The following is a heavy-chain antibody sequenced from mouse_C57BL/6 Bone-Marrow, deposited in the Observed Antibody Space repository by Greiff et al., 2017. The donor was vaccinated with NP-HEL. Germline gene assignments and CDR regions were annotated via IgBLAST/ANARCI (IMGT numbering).Heavy chain of an antibody. V-gene: IGHV1-64*01. CDR1: GYTFTSYW. CDR3: ARWIYYGYDEGLFY. J-gene: IGHJ3*01. Sequence: QVQLQQPGAELVKPGASLKLSCKASGYTFTSYWMHWVKQRPGQGLEWIGMIHPNSGSTNYNEKFKSKATLTVDKSSSTAYMQLSSLTSEDSAVYYCARWIYYGYDEGLFYWGQGTLVTVSA. CDR2: IHPNSGST. D-gene: IGHD2-2*01.